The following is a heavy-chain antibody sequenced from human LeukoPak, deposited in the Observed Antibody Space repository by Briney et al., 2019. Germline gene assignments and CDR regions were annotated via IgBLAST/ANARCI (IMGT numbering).Heavy chain of an antibody. V-gene: IGHV3-30*04. J-gene: IGHJ5*02. CDR2: ISYDGSNK. CDR1: GFTFSSYA. Sequence: GGSLRLSCAASGFTFSSYAMHWVRQAPGKGLEWVAVISYDGSNKYYADSVKGRFTISRDNSKNTLYLQMNSLRAEDTAVYYCAREDYGDYRAFDPWGQGTLVTVSS. D-gene: IGHD4-17*01. CDR3: AREDYGDYRAFDP.